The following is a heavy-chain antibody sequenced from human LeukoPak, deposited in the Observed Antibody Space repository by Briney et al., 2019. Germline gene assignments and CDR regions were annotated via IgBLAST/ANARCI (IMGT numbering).Heavy chain of an antibody. CDR3: AKEITRPNRAVAGLNY. V-gene: IGHV3-30*18. D-gene: IGHD6-19*01. CDR1: GFTFSNYG. Sequence: GRSLRLSCAASGFTFSNYGMHWVRQAPGKGLEWVAVISYDGSNKYYADSVKGRFTISRDNSKNTLYLQMNSLRAEDTAVYYCAKEITRPNRAVAGLNYWGQGTLVTVSS. J-gene: IGHJ4*02. CDR2: ISYDGSNK.